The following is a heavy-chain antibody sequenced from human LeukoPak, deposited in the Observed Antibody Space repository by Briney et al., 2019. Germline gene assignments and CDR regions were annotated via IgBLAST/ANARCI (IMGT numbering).Heavy chain of an antibody. CDR1: GYTFTSYY. Sequence: ASVKVSCKASGYTFTSYYMHWVRQAPGQGLEWMGIINPSGGSTSYAQKFQGRVTTTRDTSTSTVYMGLSSLRSEDTAVYYCARDPGTNPGDSYYYYMDVWGKGTTVTVSS. J-gene: IGHJ6*03. V-gene: IGHV1-46*01. CDR2: INPSGGST. D-gene: IGHD7-27*01. CDR3: ARDPGTNPGDSYYYYMDV.